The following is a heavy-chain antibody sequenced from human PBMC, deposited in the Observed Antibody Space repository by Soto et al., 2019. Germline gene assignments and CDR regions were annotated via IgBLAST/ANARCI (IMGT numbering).Heavy chain of an antibody. Sequence: GESLKISCAASGFTFSSYGMHWVRQAPGKGLEWVAVISYDGSYKYYADSVKGRFTISRDNSKNTLYLQMNSLRAEDTAVYYCAKWNGGFDYWGQGTLVTVSS. D-gene: IGHD3-16*01. CDR2: ISYDGSYK. J-gene: IGHJ4*02. CDR3: AKWNGGFDY. CDR1: GFTFSSYG. V-gene: IGHV3-30*18.